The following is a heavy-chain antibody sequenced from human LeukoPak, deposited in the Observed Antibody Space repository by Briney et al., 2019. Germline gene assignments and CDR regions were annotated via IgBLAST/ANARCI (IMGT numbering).Heavy chain of an antibody. J-gene: IGHJ4*02. CDR3: ARVPEYCSSTSCPDY. CDR2: ISAYNGNR. Sequence: GASVKVSFKASGYTFTSYGISWVRQAPGQGLEWMGLISAYNGNRNYAQKFQGRVTMTTDTSTSTAYMELRSLRSDDTAVYYCARVPEYCSSTSCPDYWGQGTLVTVSS. V-gene: IGHV1-18*01. CDR1: GYTFTSYG. D-gene: IGHD2-2*01.